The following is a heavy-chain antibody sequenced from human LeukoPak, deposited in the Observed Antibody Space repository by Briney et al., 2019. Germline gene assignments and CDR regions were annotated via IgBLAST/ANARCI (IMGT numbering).Heavy chain of an antibody. CDR1: GFTFSSYA. CDR3: AKDVEVVTMMVVVGHY. Sequence: GGSLRLSCAASGFTFSSYAMSWVRQAPGKGLEWVSAISGSGGSTYYADSVKGRFTISRDNSKNTLYLQMNSLRAEDTAVYYCAKDVEVVTMMVVVGHYWGQGTLVTVSS. D-gene: IGHD3-22*01. J-gene: IGHJ4*02. V-gene: IGHV3-23*01. CDR2: ISGSGGST.